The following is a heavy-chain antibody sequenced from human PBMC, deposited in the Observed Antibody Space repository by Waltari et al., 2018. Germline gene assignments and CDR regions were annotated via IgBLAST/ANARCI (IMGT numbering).Heavy chain of an antibody. V-gene: IGHV1-69*13. CDR3: ATRIPSDHSGSFYYYGMDV. J-gene: IGHJ6*02. CDR1: GGTSNSFA. D-gene: IGHD6-6*01. Sequence: QLVQSGAEVRKPGSSVIVSCKASGGTSNSFALSRLRQAPGPGLESMGGIIPRFNTPTHARKFQGRLTVTADESTSTAYMELNSLRSEDSALYYCATRIPSDHSGSFYYYGMDVWGQGTTVTVSS. CDR2: IIPRFNTP.